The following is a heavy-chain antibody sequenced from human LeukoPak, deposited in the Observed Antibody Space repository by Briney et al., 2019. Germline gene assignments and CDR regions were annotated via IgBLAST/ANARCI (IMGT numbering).Heavy chain of an antibody. V-gene: IGHV1-2*02. CDR1: GYTFTGYY. D-gene: IGHD3-10*01. CDR2: INPNSGGI. J-gene: IGHJ5*02. CDR3: ARSNPGGGYYGSGSYFYNWFDP. Sequence: GASVKVSCKASGYTFTGYYMHWVRQAPGQGLEWMGWINPNSGGINYAQKFEGRVTMARDTSISTAYMELSRLRSDDTAVYYCARSNPGGGYYGSGSYFYNWFDPWGQGTLVTVSS.